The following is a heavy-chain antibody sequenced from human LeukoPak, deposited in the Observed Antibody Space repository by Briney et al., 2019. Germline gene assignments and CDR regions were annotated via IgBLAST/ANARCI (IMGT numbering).Heavy chain of an antibody. J-gene: IGHJ6*02. D-gene: IGHD2-2*01. CDR2: IIPIFGTA. CDR3: ERDPTDRIVVVPAAIPYYYYGMDV. CDR1: GGTFSRYA. V-gene: IGHV1-69*01. Sequence: SVKVSCKASGGTFSRYAISWVRQAPGQGLEWMGGIIPIFGTANYAQKFQGRVTITADESTSTAYMELSSLRSEDTAVYYCERDPTDRIVVVPAAIPYYYYGMDVWGQGTTVTV.